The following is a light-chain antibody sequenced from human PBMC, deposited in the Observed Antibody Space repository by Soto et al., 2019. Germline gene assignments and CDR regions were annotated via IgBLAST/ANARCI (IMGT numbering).Light chain of an antibody. J-gene: IGLJ1*01. V-gene: IGLV2-14*03. CDR2: DVT. CDR1: SGDVGGYNY. CDR3: RSYTTSNTRQIV. Sequence: QSVLAQPASVSGSPGQSITISCTGTSGDVGGYNYVSWYQHHPGKAPKLIIYDVTNRPSGVSNPFSGSKSGNTASLTISGLQPEDEADYYCRSYTTSNTRQIVFGTGTKVTVL.